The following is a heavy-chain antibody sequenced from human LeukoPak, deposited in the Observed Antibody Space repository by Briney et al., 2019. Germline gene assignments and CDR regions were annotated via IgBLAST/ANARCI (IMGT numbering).Heavy chain of an antibody. V-gene: IGHV1-46*01. CDR1: GYTFTIYY. D-gene: IGHD1-26*01. CDR2: INPSGGST. Sequence: ASLYLSSTASGYTFTIYYMHSVRQAPGQGLEWMGIINPSGGSTSYAQKFQGRVTMTWDMSTSTVYMGRSSLRSEDTAVYYCAGVSLYSGSYWDAFDIWGQGTMVTVSS. CDR3: AGVSLYSGSYWDAFDI. J-gene: IGHJ3*02.